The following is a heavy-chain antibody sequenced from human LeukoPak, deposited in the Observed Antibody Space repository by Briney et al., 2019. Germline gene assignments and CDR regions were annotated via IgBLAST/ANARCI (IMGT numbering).Heavy chain of an antibody. CDR2: IYYSGRT. J-gene: IGHJ4*02. CDR1: GGSISSSRYY. V-gene: IGHV4-39*01. D-gene: IGHD2-15*01. CDR3: ARHEVIVVVVAAFDY. Sequence: SETLSLLRTVSGGSISSSRYYWGWIRQPPGKGLEWIGSIYYSGRTYYNPSLKSRLTISVDTSKNQFSLKLSSVTAADTAVYYCARHEVIVVVVAAFDYWGQGTLVTVST.